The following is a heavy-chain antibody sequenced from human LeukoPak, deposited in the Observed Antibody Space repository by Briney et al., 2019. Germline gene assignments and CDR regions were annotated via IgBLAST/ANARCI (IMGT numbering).Heavy chain of an antibody. V-gene: IGHV3-21*01. CDR3: ARDKGGSYYLGFDI. J-gene: IGHJ3*02. D-gene: IGHD1-26*01. CDR2: ISSSSSYK. CDR1: GFTVSSNY. Sequence: PGGSLRLSCAASGFTVSSNYMSWVRQAPGKGLEWVSSISSSSSYKYYADSVKGRFTISRDNAKNSLYLQMNSLRAADTAVYYCARDKGGSYYLGFDIWGQGTMVAVSS.